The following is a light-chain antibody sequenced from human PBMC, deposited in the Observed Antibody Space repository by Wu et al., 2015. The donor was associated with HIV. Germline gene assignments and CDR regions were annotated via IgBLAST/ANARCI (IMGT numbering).Light chain of an antibody. Sequence: EVVLTQSPGALSLSPGERVTLSCRASQSITNNYLAWYQQRPGQAPRNLIYGASSRAIGIPDRFSGSGSGTDFTLTISRLEPEDFAVYYCQQYETSITFGQGTRLE. CDR2: GAS. J-gene: IGKJ5*01. V-gene: IGKV3-20*01. CDR1: QSITNNY. CDR3: QQYETSIT.